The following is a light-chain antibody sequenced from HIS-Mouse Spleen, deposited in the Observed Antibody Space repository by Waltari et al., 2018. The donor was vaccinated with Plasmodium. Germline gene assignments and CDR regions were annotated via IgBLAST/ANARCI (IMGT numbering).Light chain of an antibody. V-gene: IGLV2-23*03. J-gene: IGLJ3*02. Sequence: QSALTQPAAVSGSPGKSITISCTGTRIDVGSYNLVSWYQQHPGKAPKLMIYEGSKLPSGVSNRFSGSKSGNTASLTISGLQAEDEADYYCCSYAGSSTFVFGGGTKLTVL. CDR1: RIDVGSYNL. CDR3: CSYAGSSTFV. CDR2: EGS.